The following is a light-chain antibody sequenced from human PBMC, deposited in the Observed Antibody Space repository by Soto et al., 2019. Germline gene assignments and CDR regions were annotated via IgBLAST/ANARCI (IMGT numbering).Light chain of an antibody. CDR2: GAS. CDR1: QSVSSSY. V-gene: IGKV3-20*01. Sequence: PGERATLSCRASQSVSSSYLAWYQQKPGQAPRLLIYGASSRATGIPDRFSGSGSGTDFTLAISRLEPDDFAVYYCQQYVGSSWTFGQGTKVYIK. J-gene: IGKJ1*01. CDR3: QQYVGSSWT.